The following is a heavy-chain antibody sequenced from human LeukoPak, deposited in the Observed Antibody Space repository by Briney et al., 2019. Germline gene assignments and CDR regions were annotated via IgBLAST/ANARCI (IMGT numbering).Heavy chain of an antibody. CDR1: GFIFRNYG. D-gene: IGHD3-10*01. CDR3: AADGGGLTGHY. CDR2: FVYDGSNQ. J-gene: IGHJ4*02. V-gene: IGHV3-33*01. Sequence: GGSLRLSCAASGFIFRNYGMHWVRQAPGKGLEWVAVFVYDGSNQYCADSVKGRFIISRDISKNTLYLQMNSLRVEDTAVYYCAADGGGLTGHYWGQGTLVTVSP.